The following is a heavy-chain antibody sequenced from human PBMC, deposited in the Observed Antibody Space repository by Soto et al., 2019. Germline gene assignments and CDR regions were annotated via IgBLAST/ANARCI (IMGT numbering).Heavy chain of an antibody. CDR3: ARGRWKQLVGEIDY. CDR2: ISYDGSNK. D-gene: IGHD6-13*01. V-gene: IGHV3-30-3*01. Sequence: GGSLRLSCAASGFTFSSYAMHWVRQAPGKGLEWVAVISYDGSNKYYADSVKGRFTISRDNSKNTLYLQMNSLRAEDTAVYYCARGRWKQLVGEIDYWGQGTLVTVSS. J-gene: IGHJ4*02. CDR1: GFTFSSYA.